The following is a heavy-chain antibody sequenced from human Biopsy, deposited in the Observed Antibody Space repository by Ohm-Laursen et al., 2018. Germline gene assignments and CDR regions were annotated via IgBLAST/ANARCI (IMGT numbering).Heavy chain of an antibody. CDR2: IWYDGTNK. J-gene: IGHJ4*02. CDR3: ARGRIGGRGDPPDH. Sequence: SLRLSCAASGFSFSTYGIYWVRQAPGKGLEWVAAIWYDGTNKYYAESVKGRLTISRDNSKNTLYLQMNSLRAEDTAVYFCARGRIGGRGDPPDHWGQGTLVTVSS. CDR1: GFSFSTYG. V-gene: IGHV3-33*07. D-gene: IGHD3-10*01.